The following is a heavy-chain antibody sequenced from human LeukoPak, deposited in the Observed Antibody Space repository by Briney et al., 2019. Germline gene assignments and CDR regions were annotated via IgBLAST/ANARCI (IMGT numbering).Heavy chain of an antibody. V-gene: IGHV1-69*04. CDR2: IIPIVDVT. J-gene: IGHJ4*02. D-gene: IGHD3-16*01. CDR3: AGSHHNSGSAYTPFDY. CDR1: GGTFSNFA. Sequence: SVKVSCKASGGTFSNFAFSWVRQAPGQGLQWVGRIIPIVDVTSYAQNFKGRVTITADESTTTAYMELSSLRSEDTAVYYCAGSHHNSGSAYTPFDYWGQGTLVTVSS.